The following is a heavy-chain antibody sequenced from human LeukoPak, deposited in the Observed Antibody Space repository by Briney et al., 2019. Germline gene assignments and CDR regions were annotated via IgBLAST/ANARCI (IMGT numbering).Heavy chain of an antibody. Sequence: GASVKVSCKASGYTFTDYYIHWVRQAPGQGLEWMGWINPINGVTNYAQKFQGRVTMTRDTSISTAYMEVSSLRSDDTAVYYCARGFCTSASCYNFDYWGQGTLVSVSS. J-gene: IGHJ4*02. CDR2: INPINGVT. D-gene: IGHD2-2*01. V-gene: IGHV1-2*02. CDR1: GYTFTDYY. CDR3: ARGFCTSASCYNFDY.